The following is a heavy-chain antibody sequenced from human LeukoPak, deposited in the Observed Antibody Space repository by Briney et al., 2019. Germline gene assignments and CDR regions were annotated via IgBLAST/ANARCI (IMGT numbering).Heavy chain of an antibody. V-gene: IGHV3-23*01. CDR3: AKTQGYYDFWSDYPDV. CDR2: IVGNVATT. CDR1: GFTFSTYS. D-gene: IGHD3-3*01. J-gene: IGHJ6*02. Sequence: VGSLRLSCAAPGFTFSTYSMSWVRQAPREGLEWVSFIVGNVATTYYADSVKGRVTISRDTSTRTMYLHMKSLRAEDTAVYYCAKTQGYYDFWSDYPDVWGRGTTVTVFS.